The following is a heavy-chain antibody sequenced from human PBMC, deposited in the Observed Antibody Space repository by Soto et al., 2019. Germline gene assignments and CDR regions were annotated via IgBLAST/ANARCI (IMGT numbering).Heavy chain of an antibody. CDR3: AKSVYNWNDGFFDY. D-gene: IGHD1-1*01. J-gene: IGHJ4*02. CDR2: ISYDGVNK. Sequence: GGSTGIACASCGVTVNTSGMHGSCQTTGKGLEWVAVISYDGVNKYYADSVKGRFTISRDNSKNTLYLQMNSLRAEDTAVYYCAKSVYNWNDGFFDYWVKRTLVTVSS. CDR1: GVTVNTSG. V-gene: IGHV3-30*18.